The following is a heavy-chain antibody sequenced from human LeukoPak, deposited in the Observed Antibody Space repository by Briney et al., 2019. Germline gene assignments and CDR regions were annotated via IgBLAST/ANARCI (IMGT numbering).Heavy chain of an antibody. CDR1: GGSVSSGSYY. D-gene: IGHD4-17*01. J-gene: IGHJ4*02. CDR2: IYYSGST. Sequence: SETLSLTCTVPGGSVSSGSYYWSWIRQPPGKGLEWIGYIYYSGSTNYNPSLKSRVTISVDTSKNQFSLKLSSVTAADTAVYYCARQDYGDYGLDYWGQGTLVTVSS. CDR3: ARQDYGDYGLDY. V-gene: IGHV4-61*01.